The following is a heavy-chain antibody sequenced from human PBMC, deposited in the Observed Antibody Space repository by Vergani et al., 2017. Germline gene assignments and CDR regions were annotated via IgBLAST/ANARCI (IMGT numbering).Heavy chain of an antibody. J-gene: IGHJ4*01. Sequence: EVQLVESGGGLVQPGGSLRVSCAASGFTFSNSAVSWVRQAPGRGLAWVSSISGPGLSTYYADSVKGRFSISRDNSKNTVFLQMHSLRAEDTAIYYCVKEKIDLGSYFFDSWGHGILVTVSS. D-gene: IGHD2/OR15-2a*01. CDR3: VKEKIDLGSYFFDS. CDR2: ISGPGLST. V-gene: IGHV3-23*04. CDR1: GFTFSNSA.